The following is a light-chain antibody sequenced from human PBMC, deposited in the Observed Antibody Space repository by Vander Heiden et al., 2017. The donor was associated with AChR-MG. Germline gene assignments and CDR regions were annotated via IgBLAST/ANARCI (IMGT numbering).Light chain of an antibody. CDR2: DAS. Sequence: EIVLTQSPATLSLSPGERATLSCRASQSVSSYLAWYQQKPGQAPRLLIYDASNRATGIPARFSGSGSGTDFTLTISSLDPEDFTVYYCHQRSNWPQTFGPGTKVDIK. CDR3: HQRSNWPQT. CDR1: QSVSSY. J-gene: IGKJ3*01. V-gene: IGKV3-11*01.